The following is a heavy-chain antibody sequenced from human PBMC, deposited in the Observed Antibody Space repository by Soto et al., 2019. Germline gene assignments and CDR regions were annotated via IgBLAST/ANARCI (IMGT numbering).Heavy chain of an antibody. CDR2: ISGSGGST. J-gene: IGHJ4*02. V-gene: IGHV3-23*01. Sequence: HPGGSLRLSCAASRFTFSSYAMSWVRQAPGKGLEWVSAISGSGGSTYYADSVKGRFTISRDNSKNTLYLQMNSLRAEDTAVYYCAKNSLDSSGYYVAPPNTGGPDYWGQGTLVTVSS. D-gene: IGHD3-22*01. CDR1: RFTFSSYA. CDR3: AKNSLDSSGYYVAPPNTGGPDY.